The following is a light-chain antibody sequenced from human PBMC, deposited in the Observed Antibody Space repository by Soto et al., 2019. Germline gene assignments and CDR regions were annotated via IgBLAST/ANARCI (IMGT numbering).Light chain of an antibody. V-gene: IGKV1-39*01. CDR2: AAS. J-gene: IGKJ1*01. CDR3: LQDYNYPRT. CDR1: QSIRTY. Sequence: DIQMTQSPSSLSASVGDRVTITCRASQSIRTYLNWYQQKPGKAPKLLIYAASSLQSGVPSRFSGSGSGTDFTLTISSLQPEDFATYYCLQDYNYPRTFGQGTKVDIK.